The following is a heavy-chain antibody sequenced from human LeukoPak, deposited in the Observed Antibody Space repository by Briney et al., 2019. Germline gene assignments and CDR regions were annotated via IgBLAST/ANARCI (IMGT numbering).Heavy chain of an antibody. D-gene: IGHD2-21*02. V-gene: IGHV4-34*01. J-gene: IGHJ3*02. Sequence: PSETLSLTCAVYGGSFSGYYWSWIRQPPGKGLEWIGEINHSGSTNYNPSLKSRVTISVDTSKNQFSLKLSSVTAADTAVYYRARQGAYCGGDCYLDAFDIWGQGTMVTVSS. CDR1: GGSFSGYY. CDR3: ARQGAYCGGDCYLDAFDI. CDR2: INHSGST.